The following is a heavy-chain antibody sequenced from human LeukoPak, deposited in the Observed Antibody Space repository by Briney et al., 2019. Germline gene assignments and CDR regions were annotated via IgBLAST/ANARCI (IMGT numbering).Heavy chain of an antibody. D-gene: IGHD3-10*01. V-gene: IGHV3-30-3*01. CDR1: GFTFSSYA. CDR3: ARDLLWFGELLRYGMDV. CDR2: ISYDGSNK. Sequence: GGSLRLSCAASGFTFSSYAMHWVRQAPGKGLEWVAVISYDGSNKYYAESVKGRFTISRDNSKNTLYLQMNSLRAEDTAVYHCARDLLWFGELLRYGMDVWGQGTTVTVSS. J-gene: IGHJ6*02.